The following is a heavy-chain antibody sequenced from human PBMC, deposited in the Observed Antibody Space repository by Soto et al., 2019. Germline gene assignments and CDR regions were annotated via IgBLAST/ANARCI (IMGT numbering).Heavy chain of an antibody. D-gene: IGHD1-7*01. CDR1: GGSISSGGYY. Sequence: SETLSLTCTVSGGSISSGGYYWSWIRQHPGKGLEWIGYIYYSGSTYYNPSLKSRVTISGDTSKNQFSLKLSSVTAADTAVYYCARVVSLMVITGTTRWFDPWGQGTLVTVSS. J-gene: IGHJ5*02. V-gene: IGHV4-31*03. CDR3: ARVVSLMVITGTTRWFDP. CDR2: IYYSGST.